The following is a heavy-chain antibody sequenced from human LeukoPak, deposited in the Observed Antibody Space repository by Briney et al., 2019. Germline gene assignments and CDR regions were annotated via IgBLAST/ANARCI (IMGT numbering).Heavy chain of an antibody. J-gene: IGHJ6*02. CDR2: ISYDGSNK. D-gene: IGHD2-15*01. CDR3: ASNFLRGSGGSCYGMDV. V-gene: IGHV3-30-3*01. CDR1: GFTFSNYA. Sequence: PGRSLRLSCAASGFTFSNYAIHWVRQAPGKGLECVAVISYDGSNKYYADSVKGRFTISRDNSKNTLYLQMNSLRAEDTAVYYCASNFLRGSGGSCYGMDVWGQGTTVTVSS.